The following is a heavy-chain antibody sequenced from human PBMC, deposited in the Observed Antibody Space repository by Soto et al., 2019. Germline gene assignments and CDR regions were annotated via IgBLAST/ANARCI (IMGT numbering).Heavy chain of an antibody. D-gene: IGHD1-20*01. CDR3: ARGLNWYYFDY. V-gene: IGHV1-3*01. CDR2: INAGNGHT. Sequence: QVQLVQSGAEVKKPGASVKVSCKTSGYTFTDYAMHWVRQAPGQRLEWMGWINAGNGHTKYSQKFQVRVTITRDTSASTAYMELSSLRSEDTAVYYCARGLNWYYFDYWGQGTLVTVSS. CDR1: GYTFTDYA. J-gene: IGHJ4*02.